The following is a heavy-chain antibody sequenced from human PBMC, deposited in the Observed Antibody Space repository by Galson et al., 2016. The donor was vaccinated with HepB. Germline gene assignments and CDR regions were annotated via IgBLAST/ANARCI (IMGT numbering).Heavy chain of an antibody. D-gene: IGHD4-11*01. CDR1: GGSISSGDYY. Sequence: TLSLTCTVSGGSISSGDYYWSWIRQPPGKGLEWIGYIYCSGSTYYNPSLKSRVTISVDTSKNQFSLKLSSVTAADTAVYYCARALTTVNFRSRRPRRFDPWGQGTLVTVSS. J-gene: IGHJ5*02. CDR2: IYCSGST. CDR3: ARALTTVNFRSRRPRRFDP. V-gene: IGHV4-30-4*01.